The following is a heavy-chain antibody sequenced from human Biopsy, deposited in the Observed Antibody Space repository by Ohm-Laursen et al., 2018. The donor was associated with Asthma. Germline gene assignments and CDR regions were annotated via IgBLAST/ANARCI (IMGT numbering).Heavy chain of an antibody. V-gene: IGHV4-34*01. CDR3: ARGPELDV. CDR2: TNERGVT. Sequence: QTLSLTCAVYPGSFSGFFWTWIRQPPGKGLEWIGETNERGVTNNNPSLKSRVIISIDTYWNRVSLKLTSVTAADTAVYYCARGPELDVWGQGTTVTVSS. CDR1: PGSFSGFF. J-gene: IGHJ6*02.